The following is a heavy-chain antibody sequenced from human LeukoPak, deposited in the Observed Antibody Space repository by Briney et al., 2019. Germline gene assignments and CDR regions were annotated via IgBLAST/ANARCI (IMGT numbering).Heavy chain of an antibody. CDR3: ARVPAGVIGMKDAFDI. CDR1: GFTFSSYS. Sequence: PGGSLRLSCAASGFTFSSYSMNWVRQAPGKGLEWVSSISSSSSYIYYADSAKGRFTISRHNAKNSLYLQMNSLRAEDTAVYYCARVPAGVIGMKDAFDIWGQGTMVTVSS. CDR2: ISSSSSYI. D-gene: IGHD3-16*02. J-gene: IGHJ3*02. V-gene: IGHV3-21*01.